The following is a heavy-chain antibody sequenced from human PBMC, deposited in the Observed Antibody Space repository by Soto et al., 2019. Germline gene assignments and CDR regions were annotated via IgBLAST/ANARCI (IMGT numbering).Heavy chain of an antibody. V-gene: IGHV1-18*01. CDR2: VSPFSGET. Sequence: AGKVSLKASGYPFASYGIVWVRPAPGHGLEWMGWVSPFSGETRYTEKFHERLTLTTDTSKKTAYMDLRNLPFDDTAIYFCARGPLAGSDFWG. D-gene: IGHD6-19*01. CDR3: ARGPLAGSDF. J-gene: IGHJ4*01. CDR1: GYPFASYG.